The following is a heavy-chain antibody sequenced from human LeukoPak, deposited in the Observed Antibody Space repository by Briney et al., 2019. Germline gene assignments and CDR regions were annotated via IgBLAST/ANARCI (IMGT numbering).Heavy chain of an antibody. J-gene: IGHJ4*02. V-gene: IGHV3-7*01. CDR1: GFTFSTYW. D-gene: IGHD2-2*02. CDR3: ARYTEYYFDY. CDR2: MKRDGSEV. Sequence: GGTLRLSCAASGFTFSTYWMTWVRQAPGKGLEWVANMKRDGSEVYYANSVKGHFTISRDNAKNSLYLQMNSLRAEDTAVYYCARYTEYYFDYWGQGTLVTVSS.